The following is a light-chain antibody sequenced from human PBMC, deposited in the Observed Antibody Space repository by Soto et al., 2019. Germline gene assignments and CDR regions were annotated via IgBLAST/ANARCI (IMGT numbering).Light chain of an antibody. CDR1: SNDVGYYNY. Sequence: QSALTQPASVSGSPGQLITISCTGTSNDVGYYNYVSWYQQHPGRAPKLIIYDVSNRPSGISGRFSGSKSGNTASLTISGLQAEDEADYYCNSYTTRYTYVFGTGTKVTVL. J-gene: IGLJ1*01. CDR3: NSYTTRYTYV. CDR2: DVS. V-gene: IGLV2-14*03.